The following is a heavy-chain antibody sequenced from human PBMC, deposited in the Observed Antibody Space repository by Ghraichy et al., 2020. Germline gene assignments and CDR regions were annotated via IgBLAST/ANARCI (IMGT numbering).Heavy chain of an antibody. CDR2: ISGSGGST. V-gene: IGHV3-23*01. CDR1: GFTFSSYA. J-gene: IGHJ6*02. CDR3: AKGGSGSHYYGMDV. Sequence: GGSLRLSCAASGFTFSSYAMSWVRQAPGKGLEWVSAISGSGGSTYYADSVKGRFTISRDNSKNTLYLQMNSLRAEDTAVYYCAKGGSGSHYYGMDVWGQGTTVTFAS. D-gene: IGHD3-10*01.